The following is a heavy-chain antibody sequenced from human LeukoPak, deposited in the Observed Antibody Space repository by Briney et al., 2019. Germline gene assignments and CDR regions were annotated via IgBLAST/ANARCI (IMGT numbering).Heavy chain of an antibody. CDR2: IYYSGST. CDR3: ARSQDNWFDP. Sequence: SETLSLTRTVSGASISSSSYYWGWIRQPPGKGLEWIGSIYYSGSTHYNPSLKSRVTISVDTSKNQISLKLSSVTAADTAVYYCARSQDNWFDPWGQGTLVTVSS. CDR1: GASISSSSYY. J-gene: IGHJ5*02. V-gene: IGHV4-39*01.